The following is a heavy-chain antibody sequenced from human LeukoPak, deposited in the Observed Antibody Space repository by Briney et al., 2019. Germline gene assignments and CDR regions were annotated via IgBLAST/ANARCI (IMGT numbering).Heavy chain of an antibody. CDR1: GYTFTSYY. CDR2: INHSGGST. Sequence: ASVKVSCKASGYTFTSYYMHWVRQAPGQGLEWMGIINHSGGSTSYAQKFQGRVTMTRDTSTSTVYMELSSLRSEDTAVYYCARDLGIVVVVAATPGVDYWGQGTLVTVSS. D-gene: IGHD2-15*01. J-gene: IGHJ4*02. V-gene: IGHV1-46*01. CDR3: ARDLGIVVVVAATPGVDY.